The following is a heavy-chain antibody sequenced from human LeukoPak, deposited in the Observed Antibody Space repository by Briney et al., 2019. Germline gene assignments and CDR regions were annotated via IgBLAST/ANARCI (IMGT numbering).Heavy chain of an antibody. V-gene: IGHV3-30*18. CDR1: GFTFSSYG. CDR2: ISYDGNTK. Sequence: GGSLRLSCAASGFTFSSYGMHWVRQAPGKGLEWVAVISYDGNTKYYADSVKGRFTISRDNSKNTLYLQMNSLRAEDTAMYYCAKELSGGMYAFDIWGQGTMVTVSS. CDR3: AKELSGGMYAFDI. J-gene: IGHJ3*02. D-gene: IGHD3-16*01.